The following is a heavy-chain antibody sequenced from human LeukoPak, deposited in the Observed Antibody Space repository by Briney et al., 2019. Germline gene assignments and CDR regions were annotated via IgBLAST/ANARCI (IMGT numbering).Heavy chain of an antibody. CDR1: GYTFTSYY. V-gene: IGHV1-46*01. CDR3: ARDRSGYYGSGSYYNVRYYYGMDV. D-gene: IGHD3-10*01. Sequence: ASVKVSCKASGYTFTSYYMHWVRLAPGEGLEWMGIINPSGGSTSYAQKFQGRVTMTRDTSTSTVYMEVSSLRSEDTAVYYCARDRSGYYGSGSYYNVRYYYGMDVWGKGTTVTVSS. J-gene: IGHJ6*04. CDR2: INPSGGST.